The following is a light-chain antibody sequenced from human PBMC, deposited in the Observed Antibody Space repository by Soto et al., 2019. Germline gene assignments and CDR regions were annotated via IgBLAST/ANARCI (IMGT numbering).Light chain of an antibody. CDR1: QSVSSN. Sequence: DIVGRHSPATLSVSPGERATLSCRASQSVSSNLAWYQQKPGQAPRLLIYGASTRATGIPARFSGSGSGTDFTLTISRLEPEDFAVYYCQQYGSSITFGQGTRLEIK. CDR3: QQYGSSIT. CDR2: GAS. V-gene: IGKV3D-15*01. J-gene: IGKJ5*01.